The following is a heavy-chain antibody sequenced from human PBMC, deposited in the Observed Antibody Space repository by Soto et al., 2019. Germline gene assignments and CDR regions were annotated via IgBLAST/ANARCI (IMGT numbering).Heavy chain of an antibody. CDR3: AKDCVGGIFYTPLEF. D-gene: IGHD3-16*01. CDR1: GFNFDNYG. Sequence: GGSLRLSCQASGFNFDNYGMHWVRQAPGKGLEWVAVITYDGSNTYYADSVKGRFTISRDNSKNTLSLHLNTLKPEDTAVYHCAKDCVGGIFYTPLEFWGQGTLVTVSS. CDR2: ITYDGSNT. J-gene: IGHJ4*02. V-gene: IGHV3-30*18.